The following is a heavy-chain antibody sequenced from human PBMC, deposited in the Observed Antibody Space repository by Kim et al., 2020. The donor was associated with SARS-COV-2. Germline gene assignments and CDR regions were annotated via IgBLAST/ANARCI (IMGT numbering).Heavy chain of an antibody. V-gene: IGHV3-30*15. CDR3: ARDRGDIVVVPVVSDGLDV. Sequence: GRFTISRDNSKNTLYLQLSSLRPEDTAVYFCARDRGDIVVVPVVSDGLDVWGQGTTVTVSS. J-gene: IGHJ6*02. D-gene: IGHD2-2*01.